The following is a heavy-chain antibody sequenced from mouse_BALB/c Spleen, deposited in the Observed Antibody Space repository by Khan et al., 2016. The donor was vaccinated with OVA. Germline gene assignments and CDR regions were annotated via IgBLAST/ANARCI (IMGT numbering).Heavy chain of an antibody. CDR2: IWGDGNT. J-gene: IGHJ4*01. D-gene: IGHD2-1*01. V-gene: IGHV2-3*01. Sequence: QVQLKQSGPGLVAPSQSLSITCTVSGFSLTSYGVSWVRQPPGKGLEWLGVIWGDGNTNYPSTLISILSISKDDSKSQVFLKLNSLQTDDTATYYCVKQNHGTLYAVDYWGQGTSVTVSS. CDR1: GFSLTSYG. CDR3: VKQNHGTLYAVDY.